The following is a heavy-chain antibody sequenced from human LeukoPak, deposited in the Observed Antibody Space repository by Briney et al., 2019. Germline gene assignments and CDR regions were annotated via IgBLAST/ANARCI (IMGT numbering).Heavy chain of an antibody. Sequence: SETLSLTCAVYGGSFSGYYWSWIRQPPGKGLEWIGEINHSGSTNYNPSLKSRVTISVDTSKNQFSLKLSSVTAADTAVYYCARGRVGITFGGVIVMPPYFDYWGQGTLVTVSS. J-gene: IGHJ4*02. CDR1: GGSFSGYY. D-gene: IGHD3-16*02. CDR3: ARGRVGITFGGVIVMPPYFDY. CDR2: INHSGST. V-gene: IGHV4-34*01.